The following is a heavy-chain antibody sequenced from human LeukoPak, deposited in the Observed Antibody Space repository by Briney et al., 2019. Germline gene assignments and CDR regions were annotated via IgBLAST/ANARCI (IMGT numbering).Heavy chain of an antibody. CDR3: AKYLYDRSGYYYANLTDY. CDR2: ISGSGGST. J-gene: IGHJ4*02. Sequence: GGSLRLSCAASGFTFSSYAMSWVRQAPGKGLEWVSAISGSGGSTYYADSVKGRFTISRDNSKNTLYLQMSSLRAEDTAVYYCAKYLYDRSGYYYANLTDYWGQGTLVTVSS. V-gene: IGHV3-23*01. D-gene: IGHD3-22*01. CDR1: GFTFSSYA.